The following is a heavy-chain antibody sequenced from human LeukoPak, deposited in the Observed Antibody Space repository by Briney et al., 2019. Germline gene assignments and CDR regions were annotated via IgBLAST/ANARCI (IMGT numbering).Heavy chain of an antibody. Sequence: SQTLSLTCTVSGGSISSSSYYWGWIRQPPGKGLEWIGSIYYSGSTYYNPSLKSRGTISVDTSKNQFTLKLSSVTAADTAVYYCARSYGSGSSAGYWGQGTLVTVSS. V-gene: IGHV4-39*01. J-gene: IGHJ4*02. CDR1: GGSISSSSYY. CDR2: IYYSGST. CDR3: ARSYGSGSSAGY. D-gene: IGHD3-10*01.